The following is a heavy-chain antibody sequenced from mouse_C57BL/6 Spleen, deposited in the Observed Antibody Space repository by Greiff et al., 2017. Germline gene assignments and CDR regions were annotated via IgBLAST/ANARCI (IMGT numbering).Heavy chain of an antibody. CDR3: ARWVVESYFDY. J-gene: IGHJ2*01. V-gene: IGHV1-64*01. CDR2: IHPNSGST. D-gene: IGHD1-1*01. Sequence: VQLQQPGAELVKPGASVKLSCKASGYTFTSYCMHWVKQRPGQGLEWIGMIHPNSGSTNYNEKFKSKATLTVDKSSSTAYMQLSSLTSEDSAVYYCARWVVESYFDYWGQGTTLTVSS. CDR1: GYTFTSYC.